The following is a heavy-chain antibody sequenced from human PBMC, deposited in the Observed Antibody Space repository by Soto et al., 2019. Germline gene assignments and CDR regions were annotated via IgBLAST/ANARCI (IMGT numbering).Heavy chain of an antibody. V-gene: IGHV3-30-3*01. CDR3: ARGPSSLTRFDY. J-gene: IGHJ4*02. Sequence: GGSLRLSCAASGFTFSSYAMHWVRQAPGKGLEWVAVISYDGSNKNYADSVKGRFTTSRDNSKNTLNLQVNSLRAEDTAVYYCARGPSSLTRFDYWGQGTLVTVSS. CDR1: GFTFSSYA. CDR2: ISYDGSNK. D-gene: IGHD2-2*01.